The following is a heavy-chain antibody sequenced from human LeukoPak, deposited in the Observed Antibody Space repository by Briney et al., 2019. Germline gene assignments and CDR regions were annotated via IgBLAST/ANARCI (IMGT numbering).Heavy chain of an antibody. D-gene: IGHD3-10*01. CDR3: AKSSVRGVDSFDY. CDR2: ISGTGVNT. J-gene: IGHJ4*02. CDR1: GFTFSNFA. V-gene: IGHV3-23*01. Sequence: GGSLRLSCAASGFTFSNFAMSWVRQAPGGGLEGVSSISGTGVNTHCADSARGRFTISRDYSKNTLYLRMSSLRAEDTAVYYCAKSSVRGVDSFDYWGQGTLVTVSS.